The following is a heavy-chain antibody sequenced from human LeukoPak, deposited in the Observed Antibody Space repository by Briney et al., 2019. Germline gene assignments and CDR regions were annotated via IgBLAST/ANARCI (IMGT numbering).Heavy chain of an antibody. CDR3: ARDGSDAFDI. V-gene: IGHV1-18*01. D-gene: IGHD1-26*01. CDR2: ISAYNGNT. J-gene: IGHJ3*02. Sequence: APVKVSCKASGGTFSSYAISWVRQAPGQGLEWMGWISAYNGNTNYAQKLQGRVTMTTDTSTSTAYMELRSLRSDDTAVYYCARDGSDAFDIWGQGTMVTVSS. CDR1: GGTFSSYA.